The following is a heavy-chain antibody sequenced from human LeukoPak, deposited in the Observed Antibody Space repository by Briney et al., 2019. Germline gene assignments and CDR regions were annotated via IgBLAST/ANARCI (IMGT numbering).Heavy chain of an antibody. D-gene: IGHD3-9*01. Sequence: GRSLRLSCAASGFTFSSYSMNWVRQAPGKGLEWVSSISSSSSYIYYADSVKGRFTISRDNAKNSLYLQMNSLRAEDTAVYYCARDYYYDILTGYFDYWGQGTLVTVSS. CDR1: GFTFSSYS. CDR2: ISSSSSYI. J-gene: IGHJ4*02. CDR3: ARDYYYDILTGYFDY. V-gene: IGHV3-21*01.